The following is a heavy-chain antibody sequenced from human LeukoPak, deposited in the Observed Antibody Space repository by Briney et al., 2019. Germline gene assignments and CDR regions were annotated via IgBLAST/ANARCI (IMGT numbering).Heavy chain of an antibody. CDR1: GFTFSSYA. D-gene: IGHD3-16*01. J-gene: IGHJ4*02. CDR3: AKARTYDYVRGPYATFDY. Sequence: GGSLRLSCAASGFTFSSYAMSWVRQAPGKGLEWVSAISGSGGSTYYADSVKGRFTISRDNSKNTLYLQMNSLRAEDTAVYYCAKARTYDYVRGPYATFDYWGQGTLVTVSS. V-gene: IGHV3-23*01. CDR2: ISGSGGST.